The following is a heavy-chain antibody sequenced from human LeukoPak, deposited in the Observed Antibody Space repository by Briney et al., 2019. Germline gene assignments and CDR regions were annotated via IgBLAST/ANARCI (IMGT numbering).Heavy chain of an antibody. CDR2: ISYDGSNK. V-gene: IGHV3-30*01. Sequence: PGGSLRLSCAASGFTFSSYAMHWVRQAPGKGLEWVAVISYDGSNKYYADSVKGRFTISRDNSKNTLYLQMNSLRAEDTAVYYCAKPADGSKTPEYYFDYWGQGTLVTVSS. CDR1: GFTFSSYA. D-gene: IGHD5-24*01. CDR3: AKPADGSKTPEYYFDY. J-gene: IGHJ4*02.